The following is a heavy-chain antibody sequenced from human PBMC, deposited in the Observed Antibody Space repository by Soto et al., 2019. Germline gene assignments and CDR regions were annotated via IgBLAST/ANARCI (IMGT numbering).Heavy chain of an antibody. CDR1: GGTFSSYA. Sequence: QVQLVQSGAEVKKPGSSVKVSCKASGGTFSSYAISWVRQAPGQGLEWMGGIIPIFGTANYAQKFQGRVTITADESTSTAYMELSSLRSEDTAVYYCARDLYGSGSHRGANDAFDIWGQGTMVTVSS. CDR2: IIPIFGTA. J-gene: IGHJ3*02. CDR3: ARDLYGSGSHRGANDAFDI. V-gene: IGHV1-69*01. D-gene: IGHD3-10*01.